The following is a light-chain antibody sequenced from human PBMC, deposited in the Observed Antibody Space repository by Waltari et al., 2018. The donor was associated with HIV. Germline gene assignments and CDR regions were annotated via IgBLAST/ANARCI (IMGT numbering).Light chain of an antibody. Sequence: FVLTQPHSVSGSPGKTVTISCTRSSGNIASNYVQWYQQRPDSAPTILIYEDTQRPSGVPARFSAAIDSASNSASLTISGLKTEDESDYYCQSYDNNNVVFGGGTELTVL. CDR1: SGNIASNY. J-gene: IGLJ3*02. CDR2: EDT. V-gene: IGLV6-57*04. CDR3: QSYDNNNVV.